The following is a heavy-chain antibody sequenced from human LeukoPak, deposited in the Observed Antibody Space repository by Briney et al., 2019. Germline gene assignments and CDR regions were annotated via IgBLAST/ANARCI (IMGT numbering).Heavy chain of an antibody. D-gene: IGHD1-26*01. CDR3: ARLGSYCFDC. J-gene: IGHJ4*02. Sequence: SETLSLTCTASGGSISSSSYYWGWIRQPPGKGLEWIGSIYYSGITYYNPSLKSRVTISVDTSKNQFSLKLSSVTAADTAVYYCARLGSYCFDCWGQGTLVTVSS. CDR2: IYYSGIT. CDR1: GGSISSSSYY. V-gene: IGHV4-39*01.